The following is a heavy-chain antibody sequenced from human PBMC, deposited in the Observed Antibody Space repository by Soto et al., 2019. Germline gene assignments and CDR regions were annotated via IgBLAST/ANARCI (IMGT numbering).Heavy chain of an antibody. CDR2: IYYSGST. CDR1: GGSISSGGYY. D-gene: IGHD1-1*01. J-gene: IGHJ4*02. Sequence: QVQLKESGPGLVKPSQTLSLPCTVSGGSISSGGYYWSWIRQHPVKGLEWIGYIYYSGSTYYNRSLKSRGTISVDTSKNHSSLKLSSVTAADTAVYYCARETPVTTGTNYFDYWGQGTLVTVSS. CDR3: ARETPVTTGTNYFDY. V-gene: IGHV4-31*03.